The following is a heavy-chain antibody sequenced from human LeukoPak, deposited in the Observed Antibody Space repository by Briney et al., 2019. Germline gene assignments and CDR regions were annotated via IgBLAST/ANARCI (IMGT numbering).Heavy chain of an antibody. CDR1: GGSISTGGYS. CDR2: IYHSGST. V-gene: IGHV4-30-2*01. Sequence: PSETLSLTCAVSGGSISTGGYSWSWIRQPPGQGLEWIGYIYHSGSTYYNPSLKSRVTISVDRSKNQFSLKLSSVTAADTAVYYCARVMGPYDSSGYYYFDYWGQGTLVTVSS. CDR3: ARVMGPYDSSGYYYFDY. D-gene: IGHD3-22*01. J-gene: IGHJ4*02.